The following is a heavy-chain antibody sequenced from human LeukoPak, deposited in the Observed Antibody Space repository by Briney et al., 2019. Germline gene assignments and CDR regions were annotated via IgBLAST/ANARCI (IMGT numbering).Heavy chain of an antibody. CDR1: GGSFSGYY. V-gene: IGHV4-34*01. CDR2: INHSGST. Sequence: SETLSLTCAVCGGSFSGYYWSWIRPPPGKGLEWIGEINHSGSTNYNPSLKSRVTISVDTSKNQFSLKLSSVTAADTGVYYFERARGVCLLYRGSLDDWGQGTLVTVSS. D-gene: IGHD1-26*01. CDR3: ERARGVCLLYRGSLDD. J-gene: IGHJ4*02.